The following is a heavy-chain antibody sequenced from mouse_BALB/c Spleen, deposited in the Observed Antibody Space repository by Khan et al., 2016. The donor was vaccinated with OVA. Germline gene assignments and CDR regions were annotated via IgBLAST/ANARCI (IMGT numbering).Heavy chain of an antibody. Sequence: EVQLQESGPGLVKPSQSLSLTRTVTGYSITSEYAWNWIRHFPGNKLEWMGYINYSGNTRYNPSLKSRISITRDPSKNQFFLQLNSVTTEDTATYYCTRKDYYDYDPFPYWGQGTLVTVSA. V-gene: IGHV3-2*02. CDR2: INYSGNT. CDR1: GYSITSEYA. J-gene: IGHJ3*01. D-gene: IGHD2-4*01. CDR3: TRKDYYDYDPFPY.